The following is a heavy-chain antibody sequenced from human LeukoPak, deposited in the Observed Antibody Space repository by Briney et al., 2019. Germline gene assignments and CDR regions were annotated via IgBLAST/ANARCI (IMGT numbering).Heavy chain of an antibody. CDR2: IYPGDSDT. Sequence: GESLKISCKGSGYSFTSYWIGWVRQMPGKGLEWMGIIYPGDSDTRYSPSFQGQVTISADKSINTALLQWSSLKASDTAMYYCARRSGRGQLSFWWFDPWGQGTLVTVSS. V-gene: IGHV5-51*01. J-gene: IGHJ5*02. D-gene: IGHD2-2*01. CDR3: ARRSGRGQLSFWWFDP. CDR1: GYSFTSYW.